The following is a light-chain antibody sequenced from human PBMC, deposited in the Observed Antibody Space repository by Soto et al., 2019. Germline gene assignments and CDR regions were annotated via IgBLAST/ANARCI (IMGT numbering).Light chain of an antibody. CDR3: QVWDSRRDQGV. CDR1: NIGDKD. CDR2: DST. V-gene: IGLV3-21*02. J-gene: IGLJ3*02. Sequence: SYALAQPPSVSVAPRQTARITCGGKNIGDKDVHWYQQKPGQAPVLVVYDSTDRPSGVPERFSGSNSGNTASLTISGVEAGDEADYYCQVWDSRRDQGVFGGGTKLTVL.